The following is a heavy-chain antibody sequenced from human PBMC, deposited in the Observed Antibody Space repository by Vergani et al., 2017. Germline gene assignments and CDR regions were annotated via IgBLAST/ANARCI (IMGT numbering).Heavy chain of an antibody. CDR3: ARASHGSGGSCYWYYVDY. J-gene: IGHJ4*02. D-gene: IGHD2-15*01. V-gene: IGHV4-4*07. Sequence: QVQLQESGPGLVKPSETLSLTCTVSGGSISSYYWSWIRQPAGTGLEWIGRIYTSGSTNYNPSLKSRVTMSVDTSKNQFSLKLSSVTAADTAVYYCARASHGSGGSCYWYYVDYWGQGTLVTVSS. CDR2: IYTSGST. CDR1: GGSISSYY.